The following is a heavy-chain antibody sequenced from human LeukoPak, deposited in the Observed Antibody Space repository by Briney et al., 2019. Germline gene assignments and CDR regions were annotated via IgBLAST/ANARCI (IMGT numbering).Heavy chain of an antibody. D-gene: IGHD6-19*01. V-gene: IGHV1-2*02. Sequence: ASVKVSCKASGYTFTGYYMHWVRQAPGQGLEWMGWINPNSGGTNYAQKFQGRVTMTRDTSISTAYMELSGLRSDDTAVYYCARDRRIAVASTGMDYWGQGTLVTVSS. CDR2: INPNSGGT. CDR1: GYTFTGYY. CDR3: ARDRRIAVASTGMDY. J-gene: IGHJ4*02.